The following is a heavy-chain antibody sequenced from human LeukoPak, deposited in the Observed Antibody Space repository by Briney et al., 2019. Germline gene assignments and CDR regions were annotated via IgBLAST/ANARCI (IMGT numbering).Heavy chain of an antibody. D-gene: IGHD6-13*01. CDR2: IYHSGST. CDR3: ARFIAAPYYFDY. CDR1: GYSISSGYY. J-gene: IGHJ4*02. Sequence: SETLSLTCTVSGYSISSGYYWGWIRQPPGKGLEWIGSIYHSGSTYYNPSLKSRVTISVDTSKNQFSLRLRSVTAADTAVYYCARFIAAPYYFDYWGRGTLVTVSS. V-gene: IGHV4-38-2*02.